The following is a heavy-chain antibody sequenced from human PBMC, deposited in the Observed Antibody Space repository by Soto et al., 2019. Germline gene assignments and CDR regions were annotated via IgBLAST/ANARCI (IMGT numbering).Heavy chain of an antibody. Sequence: SETLSLTCTVSGGSISSYYWSWIRQPPGKGLEWIGYIYYSGSTNYNPSLKSRVTISVDTSKNQLSLKLSSVTAADTAVYYCARHAVHRSGFTDYWGQGTLVTVSS. V-gene: IGHV4-59*08. J-gene: IGHJ4*02. CDR2: IYYSGST. CDR1: GGSISSYY. D-gene: IGHD6-19*01. CDR3: ARHAVHRSGFTDY.